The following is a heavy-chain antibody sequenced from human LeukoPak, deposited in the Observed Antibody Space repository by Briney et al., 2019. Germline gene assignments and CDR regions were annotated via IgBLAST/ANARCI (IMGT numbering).Heavy chain of an antibody. CDR2: IYHSGST. Sequence: PSETLSLTCAVSGYSISSGYYWGWIRQPPGKGLEWIGCIYHSGSTYYNPSLKGRVTISVDTSKIQFSLKLSSVTAADTAVYYCARQLGYCSSTSCSHNWFDPWGQGTLVTVSS. J-gene: IGHJ5*02. CDR1: GYSISSGYY. D-gene: IGHD2-2*01. V-gene: IGHV4-38-2*01. CDR3: ARQLGYCSSTSCSHNWFDP.